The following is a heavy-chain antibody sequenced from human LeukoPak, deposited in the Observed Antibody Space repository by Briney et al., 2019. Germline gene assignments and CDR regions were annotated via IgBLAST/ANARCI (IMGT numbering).Heavy chain of an antibody. CDR2: IYYSGST. V-gene: IGHV4-39*07. CDR3: ARRVAGTGGAFDI. D-gene: IGHD6-19*01. Sequence: SETLSLTCTVSGGSISSSSYYWGWIRQPPGKGLEWIGSIYYSGSTYYNPSLKSRVTISVDTSKNQFSLKLSSVTAADTAVYYCARRVAGTGGAFDIWGQGTMVTVSS. CDR1: GGSISSSSYY. J-gene: IGHJ3*02.